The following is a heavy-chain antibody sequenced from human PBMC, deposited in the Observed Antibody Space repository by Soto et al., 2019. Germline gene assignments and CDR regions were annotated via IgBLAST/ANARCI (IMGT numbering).Heavy chain of an antibody. V-gene: IGHV4-39*01. CDR2: IYYSGST. D-gene: IGHD1-26*01. Sequence: SSETLSLTCTVSGGSISSYYWSWIRQPPGKGLEWIGSIYYSGSTYYNPSLKSRVTISVDTSKNQFSLKLSSVTAADTAVYYCARHGHIVGASYNWFDPWGQGTLVTVSS. CDR1: GGSISSYY. J-gene: IGHJ5*02. CDR3: ARHGHIVGASYNWFDP.